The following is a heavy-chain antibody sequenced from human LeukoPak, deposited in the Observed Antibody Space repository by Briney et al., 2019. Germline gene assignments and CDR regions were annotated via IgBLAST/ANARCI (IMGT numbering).Heavy chain of an antibody. CDR2: INPNSGGT. CDR1: GYTFTGYY. D-gene: IGHD6-6*01. V-gene: IGHV1-2*02. J-gene: IGHJ4*02. Sequence: ASVKVSCKASGYTFTGYYMHWVRQAPGQGLEWMGWINPNSGGTNYAQKFQGRVTMPRDTSISTAYMELSRLRSDDAAVYYCARVEYSSSLDFDYWGQGTLVTVCS. CDR3: ARVEYSSSLDFDY.